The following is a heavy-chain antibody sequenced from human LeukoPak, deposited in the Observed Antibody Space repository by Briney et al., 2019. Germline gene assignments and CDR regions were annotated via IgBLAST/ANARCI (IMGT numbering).Heavy chain of an antibody. Sequence: PGGSLRLSCAASGFKFTSYSMNWVRQAPGKGLEWISYISSSGSPIYYADSVKGRFTISRDNAKKSSDLQMTNLTAEDTAVYFCARGPRFDYWGQGAPVTVSS. CDR2: ISSSGSPI. D-gene: IGHD1-14*01. CDR1: GFKFTSYS. V-gene: IGHV3-48*04. CDR3: ARGPRFDY. J-gene: IGHJ4*02.